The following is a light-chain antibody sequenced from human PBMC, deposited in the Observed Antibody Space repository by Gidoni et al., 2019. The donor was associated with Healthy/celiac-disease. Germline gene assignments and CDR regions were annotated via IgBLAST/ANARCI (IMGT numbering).Light chain of an antibody. Sequence: QMTQSPSSLSASVGDRVTITCQASQDISNNLNWYQQKPGKAPKLLIYDASNLETGVPSRFSGSGSGTDFTFTISSLQPEDIATYYCQQYDNLPPGLTFGGGTKVEIK. CDR1: QDISNN. CDR2: DAS. V-gene: IGKV1-33*01. J-gene: IGKJ4*01. CDR3: QQYDNLPPGLT.